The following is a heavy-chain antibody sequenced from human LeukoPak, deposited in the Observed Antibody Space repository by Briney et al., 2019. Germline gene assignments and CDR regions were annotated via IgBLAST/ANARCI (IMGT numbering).Heavy chain of an antibody. CDR1: GFTLSSYS. V-gene: IGHV3-21*01. D-gene: IGHD4-23*01. J-gene: IGHJ4*02. CDR2: ISSSSSYI. CDR3: ARDPLADGGKVPGFDY. Sequence: GGSLRLSCAASGFTLSSYSMNWVRQAPGKGLEWVSSISSSSSYIYYADSVKGRFTISRDNAKNSLYLQMNSLRAEDTAVYYCARDPLADGGKVPGFDYWGQGTLVTVSS.